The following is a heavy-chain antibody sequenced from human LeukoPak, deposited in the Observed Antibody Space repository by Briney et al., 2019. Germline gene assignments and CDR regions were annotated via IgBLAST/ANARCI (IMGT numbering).Heavy chain of an antibody. J-gene: IGHJ4*02. CDR2: IRYDGSNK. D-gene: IGHD3-10*01. CDR3: AKDSRSGSYYPKYFDY. V-gene: IGHV3-30*02. Sequence: PGGSLRLSCAASGFTFSSYGMHWVRQAPGKGLEWVAFIRYDGSNKYYADSVKGRFTISRDNSKNTPYLQMNSLRAEDTAVYYCAKDSRSGSYYPKYFDYWGQGTLVTVSS. CDR1: GFTFSSYG.